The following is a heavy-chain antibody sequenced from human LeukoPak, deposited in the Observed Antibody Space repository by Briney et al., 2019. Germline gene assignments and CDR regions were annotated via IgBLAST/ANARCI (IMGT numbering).Heavy chain of an antibody. CDR3: AKLRSSGYTHFDY. V-gene: IGHV3-9*01. CDR2: ISWNSGSI. Sequence: GRSLRLSCAASGFTFDDYAMLWVRQAPGKGLEWVSGISWNSGSIGYADSVKGRLTISRDNAKNSLYLQMNSLRAEDTALYYCAKLRSSGYTHFDYWGQGTLVTVSS. J-gene: IGHJ4*02. CDR1: GFTFDDYA. D-gene: IGHD3-3*01.